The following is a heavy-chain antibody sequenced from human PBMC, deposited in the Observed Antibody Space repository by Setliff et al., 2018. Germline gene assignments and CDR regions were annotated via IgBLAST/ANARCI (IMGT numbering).Heavy chain of an antibody. CDR3: ARVLFHCSSTSCYLDAFDI. V-gene: IGHV1-18*01. Sequence: ASVKVSCKASGYTFTVYTMNWVRQAPGQGLEWMGWISAYNGNTNYAQKLQGRVTMTTDTSTSTAYMELRSLRSDDTAVYYCARVLFHCSSTSCYLDAFDIWGQGTRVTVSS. CDR2: ISAYNGNT. D-gene: IGHD2-2*01. J-gene: IGHJ3*02. CDR1: GYTFTVYT.